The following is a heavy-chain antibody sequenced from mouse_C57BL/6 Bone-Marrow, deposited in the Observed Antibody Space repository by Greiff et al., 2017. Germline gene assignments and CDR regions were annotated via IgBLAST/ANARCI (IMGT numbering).Heavy chain of an antibody. CDR3: ARSGYYGSLFAY. CDR1: GYTFTSYW. Sequence: QVQLQQPGAELVRPGSSVKLSCKASGYTFTSYWMDWVKQRPGQGLEWIGNIYPSDSETHYNQKFKDKATLTVDKSSSTAYMQLSSLTSEDSAVDYCARSGYYGSLFAYWGQGTLVTVSA. V-gene: IGHV1-61*01. J-gene: IGHJ3*01. CDR2: IYPSDSET. D-gene: IGHD1-1*01.